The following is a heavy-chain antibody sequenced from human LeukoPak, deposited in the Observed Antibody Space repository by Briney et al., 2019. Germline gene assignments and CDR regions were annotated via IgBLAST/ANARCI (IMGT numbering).Heavy chain of an antibody. CDR3: ARVVEYYDYVWGSYRYWDS. CDR2: ISAYNGNT. V-gene: IGHV1-18*01. Sequence: GASVKVSCKASGYTFTSYGISWVRQAPGQGLEWRGWISAYNGNTNYAQKLQGRLTMTTDTFTSTAYMELRSLRSDDTAVYYCARVVEYYDYVWGSYRYWDSWGQGTLVTVSS. J-gene: IGHJ4*02. CDR1: GYTFTSYG. D-gene: IGHD3-16*02.